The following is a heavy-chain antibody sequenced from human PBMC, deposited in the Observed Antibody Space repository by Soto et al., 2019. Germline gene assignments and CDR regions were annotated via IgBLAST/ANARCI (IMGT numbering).Heavy chain of an antibody. CDR1: GDSVSSNSAA. Sequence: SQTLSLTCAISGDSVSSNSAAWNWIRQSPSRGLEWLGRTYYRSKWYNDYAVSVKSRITINPDTSKNQFSLQLNSVTPEDTAVYYCARVLRFFEWSVGYYYYGLDVWCQGTTVTGSS. D-gene: IGHD3-3*01. CDR2: TYYRSKWYN. CDR3: ARVLRFFEWSVGYYYYGLDV. V-gene: IGHV6-1*01. J-gene: IGHJ6*02.